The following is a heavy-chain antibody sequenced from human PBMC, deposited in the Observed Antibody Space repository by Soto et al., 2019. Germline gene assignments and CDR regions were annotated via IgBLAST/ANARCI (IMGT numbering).Heavy chain of an antibody. J-gene: IGHJ4*02. V-gene: IGHV1-46*03. CDR3: ISTLGARFDY. Sequence: QVQLVQSGAEVKKPGASVKVSCKASGYTFTSQNMHWVRQAPGQGLEWMGVINPSIGTTTYAQKFQGRVTMTSDTSTSSVYIEVSSLRSEDTAVYYCISTLGARFDYWGQGTLVTVSS. D-gene: IGHD1-26*01. CDR2: INPSIGTT. CDR1: GYTFTSQN.